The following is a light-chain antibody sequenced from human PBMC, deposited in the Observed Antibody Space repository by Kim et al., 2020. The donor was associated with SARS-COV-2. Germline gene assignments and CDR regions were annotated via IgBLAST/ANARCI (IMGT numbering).Light chain of an antibody. Sequence: VSAEERVTLSCRASQSVSSNLAWYQQKPGQAPRLLIYGASTRATGVPAMFSGSGSGTEFTLTISSLQSEDFAIYYCQQYNSWPQTFGQGTKVEIK. V-gene: IGKV3-15*01. CDR2: GAS. CDR3: QQYNSWPQT. J-gene: IGKJ1*01. CDR1: QSVSSN.